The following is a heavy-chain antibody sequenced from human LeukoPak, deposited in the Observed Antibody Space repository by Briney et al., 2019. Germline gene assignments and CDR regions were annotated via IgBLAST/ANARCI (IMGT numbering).Heavy chain of an antibody. CDR3: ASKRADPYGGLN. CDR1: GYTFTSYY. CDR2: INPSGGT. V-gene: IGHV1-2*02. J-gene: IGHJ4*02. Sequence: ASVKVSCKASGYTFTSYYMHWVRQAPGQGLEWMGIINPSGGTNYAQKFQGRVTMTRNTSISTAYMELSSLRSEDTAVYYCASKRADPYGGLNWGQGTLVTVSS. D-gene: IGHD4-23*01.